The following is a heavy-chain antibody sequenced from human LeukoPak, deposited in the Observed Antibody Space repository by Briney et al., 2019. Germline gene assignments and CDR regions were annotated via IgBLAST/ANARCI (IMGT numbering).Heavy chain of an antibody. CDR3: ATAYSSGWYAFDY. CDR2: IYYSGST. J-gene: IGHJ4*02. CDR1: GGSISSYY. Sequence: SETLSLTCTVSGGSISSYYWSWIRQPPGKGLEWIGYIYYSGSTNYNPSLKSRVTISVDTSKNQFSLKLSSVTAADTAVYYCATAYSSGWYAFDYWGQGALVTVSS. V-gene: IGHV4-59*01. D-gene: IGHD6-19*01.